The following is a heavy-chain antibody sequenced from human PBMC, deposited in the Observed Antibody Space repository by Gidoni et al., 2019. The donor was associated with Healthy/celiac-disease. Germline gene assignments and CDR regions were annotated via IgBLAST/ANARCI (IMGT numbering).Heavy chain of an antibody. CDR3: TTQYYYDSSGYYGTYYFDY. CDR2: IKSKTDGGTT. D-gene: IGHD3-22*01. J-gene: IGHJ4*02. CDR1: GSTFTNAW. V-gene: IGHV3-15*01. Sequence: EVQLVESGGGLVKPGGSLRLSCAPSGSTFTNAWLSWVRQAPGKGLEWVGRIKSKTDGGTTDYAAPVKGRFTISRDDSKNTLYLQMNSLKTEDTAVYYCTTQYYYDSSGYYGTYYFDYWGQGTLVTVSS.